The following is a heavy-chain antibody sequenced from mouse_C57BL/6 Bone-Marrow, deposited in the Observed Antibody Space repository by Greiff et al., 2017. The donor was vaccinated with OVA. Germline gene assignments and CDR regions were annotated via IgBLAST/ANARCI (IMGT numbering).Heavy chain of an antibody. J-gene: IGHJ2*01. CDR1: GYTFTDHL. CDR3: GREGSYPYFDY. Sequence: QVHVKQSGAELASPGASVTLSCKASGYTFTDHLMNWVKKRPGQGLEWIGRIYPVSGETKYNQKFKGKATFSVDRSSSTVYMVLNSLTSEDPAVYYCGREGSYPYFDYWGQGTTLTVSS. CDR2: IYPVSGET. D-gene: IGHD6-1*01. V-gene: IGHV1-11*01.